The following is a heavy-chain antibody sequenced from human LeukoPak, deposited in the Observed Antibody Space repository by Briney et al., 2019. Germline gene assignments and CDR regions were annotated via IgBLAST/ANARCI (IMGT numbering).Heavy chain of an antibody. CDR2: IKQDGSEK. Sequence: PGGSLRLSCTASGFTFSSYWMSWVRQAPGKGLEWVANIKQDGSEKYYVDSVKGRFTISRDNAKNSLYLQMNSLRAEDTAVYYCPSLVGALRGYFDYWGQGTLVTVSS. CDR1: GFTFSSYW. D-gene: IGHD1-26*01. J-gene: IGHJ4*02. CDR3: PSLVGALRGYFDY. V-gene: IGHV3-7*01.